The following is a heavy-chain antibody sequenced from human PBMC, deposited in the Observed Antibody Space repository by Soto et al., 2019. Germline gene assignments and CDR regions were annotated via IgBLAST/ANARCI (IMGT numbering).Heavy chain of an antibody. J-gene: IGHJ5*02. V-gene: IGHV4-30-4*01. Sequence: PSETLSLTCTVSGRSISSGDYYWWWIRQPPGKGLEWIGYIYYSGSTYYNPSLKSRVTISVDTSKNQFSLKLSSVTAADTAVYYCARAMVVTQNWFYPWGQGTLVTVSS. D-gene: IGHD2-21*02. CDR2: IYYSGST. CDR3: ARAMVVTQNWFYP. CDR1: GRSISSGDYY.